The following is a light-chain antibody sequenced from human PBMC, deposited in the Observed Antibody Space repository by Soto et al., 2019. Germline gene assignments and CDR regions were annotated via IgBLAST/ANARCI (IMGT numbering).Light chain of an antibody. CDR3: CSYSSSSTFYV. V-gene: IGLV2-14*01. CDR2: QVT. Sequence: QSVLTQPASVSGSPGQSITISCTGTSSDVGGYYYVSWYQHHPGKAPKLIIYQVTSRPSGVPNRFSASKSGNTASLTISALQAEDEALYYCCSYSSSSTFYVFGTGTKVTVL. CDR1: SSDVGGYYY. J-gene: IGLJ1*01.